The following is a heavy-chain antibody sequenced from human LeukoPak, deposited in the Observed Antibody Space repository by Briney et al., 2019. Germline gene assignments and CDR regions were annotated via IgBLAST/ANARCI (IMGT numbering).Heavy chain of an antibody. Sequence: SQTLSLTCAISGDSVSSNSVAWNWIRQSPSRGLEWLGRTYYRSKWYSDYAVSVKSRITINPDTSKNQFSLQLKSVTPEDTAVHYCARVVSREWFFDYWGQGTLVTVSS. CDR3: ARVVSREWFFDY. CDR1: GDSVSSNSVA. D-gene: IGHD3-3*01. CDR2: TYYRSKWYS. J-gene: IGHJ4*02. V-gene: IGHV6-1*01.